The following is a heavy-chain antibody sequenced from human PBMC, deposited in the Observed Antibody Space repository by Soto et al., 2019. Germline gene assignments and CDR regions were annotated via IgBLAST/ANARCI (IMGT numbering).Heavy chain of an antibody. CDR1: GFTFSSYG. V-gene: IGHV3-33*01. J-gene: IGHJ6*02. Sequence: GESLKISCAASGFTFSSYGMHWVRQAPGKGLEWVAVIWYDGSNKYYADSVKGRFTISRDNSKNTLYLQMNSLRAEDTAVYYCARAVRGGTTPLRMDVWGQGTTVTVSS. D-gene: IGHD1-7*01. CDR3: ARAVRGGTTPLRMDV. CDR2: IWYDGSNK.